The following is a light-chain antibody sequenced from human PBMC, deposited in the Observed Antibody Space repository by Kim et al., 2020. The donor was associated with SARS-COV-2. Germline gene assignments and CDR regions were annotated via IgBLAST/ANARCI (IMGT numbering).Light chain of an antibody. J-gene: IGLJ3*02. CDR3: SSYTSSSTWV. CDR2: DVS. V-gene: IGLV2-14*03. CDR1: SSDVGGYNY. Sequence: QSALTQPASVSGSPGQSITISCTGTSSDVGGYNYVSWYQQHPGKAPKLMIYDVSNRPSGVSNRFSGSKSGNTASLTISGPQAEYEADYYCSSYTSSSTWVFGGGTQLTVL.